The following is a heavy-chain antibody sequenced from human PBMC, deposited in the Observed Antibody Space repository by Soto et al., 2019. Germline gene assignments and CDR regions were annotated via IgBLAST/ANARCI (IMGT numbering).Heavy chain of an antibody. CDR1: GFTFTSSA. V-gene: IGHV1-58*01. J-gene: IGHJ5*02. CDR2: IVVGSGNT. CDR3: AADKVTIFGVVISWFDP. D-gene: IGHD3-3*01. Sequence: RASVKVSCKASGFTFTSSAVQWVRQARGQRLEWIGWIVVGSGNTNYAQKFQERVTITRDMSTSTAYMELSSLRSEDTAVYYCAADKVTIFGVVISWFDPWGQGTLVTVSS.